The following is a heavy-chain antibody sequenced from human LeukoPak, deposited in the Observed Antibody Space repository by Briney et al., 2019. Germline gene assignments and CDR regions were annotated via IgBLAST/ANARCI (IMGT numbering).Heavy chain of an antibody. D-gene: IGHD3-22*01. CDR3: ARDRGYYDSSGLEGY. Sequence: ASVKVSCKASGYTFTSYGISWVRQAPGQGLEWMGWISAYNGNTNYAQKLQGRVTMTTDTSTSTAYMELRSLRSDDTAVYYCARDRGYYDSSGLEGYWGQGTLVTVSS. J-gene: IGHJ4*02. CDR2: ISAYNGNT. CDR1: GYTFTSYG. V-gene: IGHV1-18*01.